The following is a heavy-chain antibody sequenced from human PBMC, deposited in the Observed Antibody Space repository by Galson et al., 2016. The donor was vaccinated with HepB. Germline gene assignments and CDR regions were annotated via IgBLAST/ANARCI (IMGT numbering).Heavy chain of an antibody. CDR3: VRDMDIVVVSTAPSVFAFDV. J-gene: IGHJ3*01. V-gene: IGHV3-7*01. CDR1: GFSFRTYW. Sequence: SLRLSCAASGFSFRTYWMSWVRQAPGKGPEWVANIEQDGSEKHYVDSVKGRFTISRDNAKNSLYLQMNSLRAEDTALYYCVRDMDIVVVSTAPSVFAFDVWGHGTMVTVSS. CDR2: IEQDGSEK. D-gene: IGHD2-2*03.